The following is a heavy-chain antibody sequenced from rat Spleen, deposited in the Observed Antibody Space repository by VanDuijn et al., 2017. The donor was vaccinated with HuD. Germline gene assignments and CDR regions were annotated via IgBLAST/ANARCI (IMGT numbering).Heavy chain of an antibody. CDR3: ATDRDYGSYDYVMDA. CDR1: GFTFSNYG. Sequence: EVQLVESGGGLVQPGRSLKLSCAASGFTFSNYGMHWIRQAPTKGLEWVASISPSGGSTYYRDSVKGRFTISRDNAKSTLYLQMDSLRSEDTATYYCATDRDYGSYDYVMDAWGQGASVTVSS. CDR2: ISPSGGST. V-gene: IGHV5-19*01. J-gene: IGHJ4*01. D-gene: IGHD1-3*01.